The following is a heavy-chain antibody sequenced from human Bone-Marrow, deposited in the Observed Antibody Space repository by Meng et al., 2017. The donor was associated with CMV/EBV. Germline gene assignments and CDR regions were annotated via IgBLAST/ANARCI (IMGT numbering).Heavy chain of an antibody. Sequence: GESLKISCAASGFTFSSYAMSWVRQAPGKGLEWVSVIYSGGSSTYYADSVKGRFTISRDDSENTLYLQMNNLRAEDTALYYCAKYEGMAWLSWWGQGTLVTVSS. J-gene: IGHJ4*02. CDR2: IYSGGSST. CDR1: GFTFSSYA. D-gene: IGHD3-3*01. CDR3: AKYEGMAWLSW. V-gene: IGHV3-23*03.